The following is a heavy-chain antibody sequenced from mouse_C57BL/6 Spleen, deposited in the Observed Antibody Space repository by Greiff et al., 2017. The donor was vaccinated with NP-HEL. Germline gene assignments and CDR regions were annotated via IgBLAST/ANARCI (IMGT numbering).Heavy chain of an antibody. CDR3: ARMYYGNYDY. J-gene: IGHJ2*01. D-gene: IGHD2-1*01. CDR2: IYPGDGDT. Sequence: VQLQESGPELVKPGASVKISCKASGYAFSSSWMNWVKQRPGKGLEWIGRIYPGDGDTNYNGKFKGKATLTADKSSSTAYMQLSSLTSEDSAVYFCARMYYGNYDYWGQGTTLTVSS. CDR1: GYAFSSSW. V-gene: IGHV1-82*01.